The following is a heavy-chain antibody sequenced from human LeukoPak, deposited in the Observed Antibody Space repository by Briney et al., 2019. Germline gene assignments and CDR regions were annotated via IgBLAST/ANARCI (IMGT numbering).Heavy chain of an antibody. CDR1: GYTFTDYY. Sequence: ASVKVSCKASGYTFTDYYIHWVRQAPGQGPEWMGWINPNTGGTNYAQKFQGRVTITTDESTSTAYMELSSLRSEDTAVYYCASAQSGNYAYWGQGTLVTVSS. CDR2: INPNTGGT. J-gene: IGHJ4*02. D-gene: IGHD1-26*01. CDR3: ASAQSGNYAY. V-gene: IGHV1-2*02.